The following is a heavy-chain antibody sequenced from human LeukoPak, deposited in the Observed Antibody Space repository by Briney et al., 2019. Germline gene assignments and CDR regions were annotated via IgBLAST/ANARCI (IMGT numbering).Heavy chain of an antibody. CDR1: GLTFTSYS. D-gene: IGHD6-19*01. Sequence: GGSLRLSCAASGLTFTSYSMNWVRQAPGKGLEWVSSISSSSSSIYYADSVKGRFTISRDNAKNSLYLQMNSLRAEDTAVYYCARESSGWGPCYDYWGQGTLVTVSS. CDR3: ARESSGWGPCYDY. J-gene: IGHJ4*02. V-gene: IGHV3-21*01. CDR2: ISSSSSSI.